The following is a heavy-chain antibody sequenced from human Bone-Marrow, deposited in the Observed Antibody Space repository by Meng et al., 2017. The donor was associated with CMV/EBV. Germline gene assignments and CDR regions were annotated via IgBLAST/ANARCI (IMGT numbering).Heavy chain of an antibody. CDR1: GFTFSSYS. J-gene: IGHJ6*02. V-gene: IGHV3-21*01. CDR2: ISSSSSYI. Sequence: GESLKISCAVSGFTFSSYSMNWVRQAPGKGLEWVSSISSSSSYIYYADSVKGRFTISRDNAKNSLYLQMNSLRAEDTAVYYCARDYCSSTSCYYYYYYYGMDVWGQGTTVTVSS. CDR3: ARDYCSSTSCYYYYYYYGMDV. D-gene: IGHD2-2*01.